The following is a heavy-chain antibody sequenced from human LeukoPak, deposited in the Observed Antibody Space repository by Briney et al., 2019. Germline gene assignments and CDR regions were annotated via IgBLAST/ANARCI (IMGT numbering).Heavy chain of an antibody. J-gene: IGHJ5*02. CDR1: GFTLSDSA. CDR3: TRDRGTYNWLDP. Sequence: GGSLRLSCPASGFTLSDSAIHWVRQASGKGLEWVGLIDRPAKSYATAYGASVGGRFTISRDDSKNTAYLQMDSLKTEDTALYYCTRDRGTYNWLDPWGQGTLVTVSS. D-gene: IGHD1-26*01. V-gene: IGHV3-73*01. CDR2: IDRPAKSYAT.